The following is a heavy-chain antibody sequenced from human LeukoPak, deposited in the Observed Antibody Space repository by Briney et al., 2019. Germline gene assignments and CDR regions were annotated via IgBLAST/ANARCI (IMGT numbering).Heavy chain of an antibody. V-gene: IGHV3-11*04. Sequence: PGGSLRLSCAASGFTFSDYYMSWIRQAPGKGLEWVSYISSSGSTIYYADSVKGRFTISRDNAKNSLYLQMNSLRAEDTAVYYCARVSADYSNPSGYMDVWGKGTTVTVSS. J-gene: IGHJ6*03. CDR1: GFTFSDYY. CDR2: ISSSGSTI. D-gene: IGHD4-11*01. CDR3: ARVSADYSNPSGYMDV.